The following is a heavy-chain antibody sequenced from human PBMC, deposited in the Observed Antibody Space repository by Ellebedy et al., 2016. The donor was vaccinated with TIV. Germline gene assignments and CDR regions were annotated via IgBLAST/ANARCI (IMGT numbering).Heavy chain of an antibody. V-gene: IGHV3-30-3*01. J-gene: IGHJ4*02. Sequence: GGSLRLSCAASGFTFSRFAMHWVRQAPGKGLEWVAVISYDGNNNYYADSVKGRFTIARDNSKNTMYLQMSSLRADDTAVYYCAGDHCISTGCYAGVDYWGQGTLVTVSS. CDR3: AGDHCISTGCYAGVDY. CDR2: ISYDGNNN. CDR1: GFTFSRFA. D-gene: IGHD2-2*01.